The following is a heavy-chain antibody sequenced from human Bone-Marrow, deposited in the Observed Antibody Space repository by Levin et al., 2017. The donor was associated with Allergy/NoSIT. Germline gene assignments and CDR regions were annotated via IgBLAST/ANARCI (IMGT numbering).Heavy chain of an antibody. J-gene: IGHJ4*02. Sequence: GASVKVSCKGSGYSFTSYWISWVRQMPGKGLEWMGRIDPSDSYTNYSPSFQGHVTISADKSISTAYLQWSSLKASDTAMYYCARQGCSSTSCHPASNMRLRSGWWGGAVGSGWYYFDYWGQGTLVTVSS. CDR3: ARQGCSSTSCHPASNMRLRSGWWGGAVGSGWYYFDY. CDR1: GYSFTSYW. V-gene: IGHV5-10-1*01. CDR2: IDPSDSYT. D-gene: IGHD2-2*01.